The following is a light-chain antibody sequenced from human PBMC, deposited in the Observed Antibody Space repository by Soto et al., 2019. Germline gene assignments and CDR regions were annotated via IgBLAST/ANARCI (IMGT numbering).Light chain of an antibody. CDR1: QSISSY. J-gene: IGKJ3*01. Sequence: DLQMTQSPSSLSASVGDRVTITCRASQSISSYLNWYQQKPGKAPKLLIYAASSLQSGVPSRFSGSGSGTDFTPTISSLQPEDFATYACQQSYSTLTFGPGTKVVIK. V-gene: IGKV1-39*01. CDR3: QQSYSTLT. CDR2: AAS.